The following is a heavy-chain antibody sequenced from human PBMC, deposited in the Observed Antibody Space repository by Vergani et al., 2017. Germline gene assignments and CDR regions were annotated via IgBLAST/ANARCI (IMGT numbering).Heavy chain of an antibody. V-gene: IGHV1-2*02. CDR1: GYTFTGYY. Sequence: QVQLVQSGAEVKKPGASVKVSCKASGYTFTGYYMHWVRQAPGQGLEWMGWINPNSGGTNYAQKFQGRVTMTRDTSISTAYMELSRLRSDDTAVYYCARMSSSSWYSFDAFDIWGQGTTVTVSS. J-gene: IGHJ3*02. D-gene: IGHD6-13*01. CDR3: ARMSSSSWYSFDAFDI. CDR2: INPNSGGT.